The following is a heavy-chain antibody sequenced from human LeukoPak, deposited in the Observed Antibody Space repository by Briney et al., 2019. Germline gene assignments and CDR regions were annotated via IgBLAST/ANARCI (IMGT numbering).Heavy chain of an antibody. CDR1: GFTFSDYY. CDR2: ISSSGSTI. CDR3: ARSPRYQYYFNY. J-gene: IGHJ4*02. V-gene: IGHV3-11*01. D-gene: IGHD2-2*01. Sequence: GGSLRLSCAASGFTFSDYYMSWIRQAPGKGLEWVSYISSSGSTIYYADSVKGRFTISRDNAKNSLYLQMNSLRAEDTALYYCARSPRYQYYFNYWGQGTLVTVSS.